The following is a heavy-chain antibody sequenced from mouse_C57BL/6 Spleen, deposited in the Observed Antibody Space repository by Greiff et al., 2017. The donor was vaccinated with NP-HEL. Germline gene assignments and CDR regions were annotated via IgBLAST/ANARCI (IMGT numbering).Heavy chain of an antibody. J-gene: IGHJ4*01. CDR2: IWSGGST. CDR3: ARSLYYGHSMDY. CDR1: GFSLTSYG. Sequence: VQLQQSGPGLVQPSQSLSITCTVSGFSLTSYGVHWVRQSPGKGLAWLGVIWSGGSTDYNAAFISRLSTSKDNSKSQVFFKMNSLQADDTAIYYCARSLYYGHSMDYWGQGTSVTVSS. D-gene: IGHD2-1*01. V-gene: IGHV2-2*01.